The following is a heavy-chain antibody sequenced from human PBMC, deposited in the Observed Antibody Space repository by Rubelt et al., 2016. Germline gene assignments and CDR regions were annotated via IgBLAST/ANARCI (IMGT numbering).Heavy chain of an antibody. CDR2: ISAYNGNK. V-gene: IGHV1-18*01. J-gene: IGHJ4*02. Sequence: QVQLVQSGAEVKKPGASVKVSCKASGYTFTRYGISWVRQAPGQGLEWMGWISAYNGNKNYAQKLQGRVTMTTDTSTSTAYMELRSLRSDDTAVYYCARDPLPVRGVIMTPTHWGQGTLVTVSS. D-gene: IGHD3-10*01. CDR1: GYTFTRYG. CDR3: ARDPLPVRGVIMTPTH.